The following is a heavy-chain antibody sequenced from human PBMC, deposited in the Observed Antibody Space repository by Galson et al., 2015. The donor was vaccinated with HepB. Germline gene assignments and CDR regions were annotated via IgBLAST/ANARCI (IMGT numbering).Heavy chain of an antibody. Sequence: SLRLSCAASGFTFSSYAMHWVRQAPGKGLEWVAVISYDGSNKYYADSVKGRFTISRDNSKNTLYLQMNSLRAEDTAVYYCARSLIYCSSTSCYMGGDAFDIWGQGTMVTVSS. D-gene: IGHD2-2*01. CDR3: ARSLIYCSSTSCYMGGDAFDI. V-gene: IGHV3-30-3*01. CDR2: ISYDGSNK. J-gene: IGHJ3*02. CDR1: GFTFSSYA.